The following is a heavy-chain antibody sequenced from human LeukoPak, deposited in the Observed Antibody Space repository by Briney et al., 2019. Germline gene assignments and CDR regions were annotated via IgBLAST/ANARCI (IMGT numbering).Heavy chain of an antibody. CDR2: ISSSSSYI. V-gene: IGHV3-21*04. CDR1: GFTFSSYS. J-gene: IGHJ4*02. D-gene: IGHD5-12*01. CDR3: ATHSGYDFYFDY. Sequence: AGGSLRLSCAASGFTFSSYSMNWVRQAPGKGLEWVSSISSSSSYIYYADSVQGRFTISRDNSKNTMHLQMNSLRADHTAVYYCATHSGYDFYFDYWGQGTVVTVSS.